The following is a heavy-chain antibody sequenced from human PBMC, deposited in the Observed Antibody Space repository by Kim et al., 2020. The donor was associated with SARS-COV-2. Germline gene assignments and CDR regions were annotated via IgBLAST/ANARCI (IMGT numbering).Heavy chain of an antibody. CDR1: GGSISSGGYY. Sequence: SETLSLTCTVSGGSISSGGYYWSWIRQHPGKGLEWIGYIYYSGSTYYNPSLKIRVTISVDTSKNQFSLKLSSVTAADTAVYYCARRYWGYYGSGSYRGYYYYGMDVWGQGTTVTVSS. CDR3: ARRYWGYYGSGSYRGYYYYGMDV. J-gene: IGHJ6*02. CDR2: IYYSGST. D-gene: IGHD3-10*01. V-gene: IGHV4-31*03.